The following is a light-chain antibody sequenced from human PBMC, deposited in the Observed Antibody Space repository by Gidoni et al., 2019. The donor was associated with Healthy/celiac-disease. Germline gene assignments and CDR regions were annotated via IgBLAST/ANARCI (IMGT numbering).Light chain of an antibody. V-gene: IGKV1-39*01. CDR3: QQSYSTPWT. CDR2: AAY. J-gene: IGKJ1*01. Sequence: DIQMTHSPSSLSASVGDRVTITCRASQSISSYLNWYQQKPGKAPKLLIYAAYSLQSGVPSRFSGSGSGTEFTLTISSLQPEDFATYYCQQSYSTPWTFXXXTKVEIK. CDR1: QSISSY.